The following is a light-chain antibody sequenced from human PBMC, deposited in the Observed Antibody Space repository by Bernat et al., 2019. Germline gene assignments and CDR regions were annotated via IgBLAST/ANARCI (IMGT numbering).Light chain of an antibody. CDR3: CSFTATTTWV. J-gene: IGLJ3*02. CDR2: EVN. Sequence: QSALTQPPSVSGSPGQSVTISCTGTSSDVGSYNRVSWYQQPPGTAPKLMIYEVNNRPSGVPDRFSGAKSGNTASLTISGLQAEDEADYYCCSFTATTTWVFGGGTMLTVL. V-gene: IGLV2-18*02. CDR1: SSDVGSYNR.